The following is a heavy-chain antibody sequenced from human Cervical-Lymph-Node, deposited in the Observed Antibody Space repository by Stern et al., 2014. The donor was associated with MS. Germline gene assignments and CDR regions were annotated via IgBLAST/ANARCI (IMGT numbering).Heavy chain of an antibody. V-gene: IGHV3-9*01. D-gene: IGHD3-16*01. CDR1: GFTFNVHA. Sequence: EVQLVESGGGLVEPGRSLRLSCASSGFTFNVHAMLWVRLAPGKGLEWVSGIGWNSGIIAYADSVKGRFTISRDNAKNSLYLQMTSLRAEDTALYYCAKAKDDYSSYHYYGMDVWGQGTTVTVSS. CDR3: AKAKDDYSSYHYYGMDV. J-gene: IGHJ6*02. CDR2: IGWNSGII.